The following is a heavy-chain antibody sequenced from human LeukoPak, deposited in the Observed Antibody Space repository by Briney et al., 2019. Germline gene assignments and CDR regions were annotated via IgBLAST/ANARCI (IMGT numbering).Heavy chain of an antibody. V-gene: IGHV1-18*01. CDR2: ISAYNGNT. CDR3: ARDRDSSSSFDY. CDR1: GYTFTSYG. D-gene: IGHD6-6*01. Sequence: GASVKVSCKASGYTFTSYGISWVRQAPGQGLEWMGWISAYNGNTNYAQKFQGRVTMTRDTSISTAYMELSRLRSDDTAVYYCARDRDSSSSFDYWGQGTLVAVSS. J-gene: IGHJ4*02.